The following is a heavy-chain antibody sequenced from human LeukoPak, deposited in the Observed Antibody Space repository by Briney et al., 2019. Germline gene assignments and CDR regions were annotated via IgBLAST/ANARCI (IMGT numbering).Heavy chain of an antibody. V-gene: IGHV3-23*01. CDR3: AKYRGFGDSYDS. CDR1: GFTFSSYA. D-gene: IGHD3-10*01. CDR2: IGGSGGST. Sequence: PGGSLRLSCAASGFTFSSYAMSWVRQAPGKGLEWVSSIGGSGGSTYCADSVKGRSTISRDTSKNTLYLQMNSLRAEDTAVYYCAKYRGFGDSYDSWGQGTLVTVSS. J-gene: IGHJ4*02.